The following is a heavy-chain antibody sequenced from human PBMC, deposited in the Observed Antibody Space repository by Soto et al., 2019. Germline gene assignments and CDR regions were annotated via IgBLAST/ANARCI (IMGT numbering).Heavy chain of an antibody. CDR1: GGTFSSYA. CDR2: IIPFFGTA. Sequence: QVQLVQSGAEVKKPGSSVKVSCKASGGTFSSYAISWVRQAPGQGLEWMGGIIPFFGTANYAQKFQGRVTITADESTSTAYMELSSLRAEDTAVYYCARDTAAAGFFDYWGQGTLVTVSS. V-gene: IGHV1-69*01. J-gene: IGHJ4*02. CDR3: ARDTAAAGFFDY. D-gene: IGHD6-13*01.